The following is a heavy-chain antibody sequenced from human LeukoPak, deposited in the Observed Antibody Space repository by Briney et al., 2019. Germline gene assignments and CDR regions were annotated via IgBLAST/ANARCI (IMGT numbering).Heavy chain of an antibody. V-gene: IGHV1-2*02. J-gene: IGHJ6*02. CDR3: ARGRAPGRYYYYGMDV. CDR1: GYTFTGHY. CDR2: INPNSGGT. D-gene: IGHD1-14*01. Sequence: GASVKVSCKASGYTFTGHYMHWVRQAPGQGLEWMGWINPNSGGTNYAQKFQGRVTMTRDTSTSTAYMELSRLRSDDTAVYYCARGRAPGRYYYYGMDVWGQGTTVTVSS.